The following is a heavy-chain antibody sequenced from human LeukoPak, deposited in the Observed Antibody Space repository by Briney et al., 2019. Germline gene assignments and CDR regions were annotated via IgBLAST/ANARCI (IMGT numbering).Heavy chain of an antibody. CDR2: INWNGGSR. D-gene: IGHD6-13*01. CDR3: TTIDWARQQLAFDY. V-gene: IGHV3-20*04. J-gene: IGHJ4*02. CDR1: GFKFDDYG. Sequence: GGSLSLSCAASGFKFDDYGMSWVRQVPGKGLEWVSGINWNGGSRGYADSVKGRFTISRDNAKNSVYLQMNSLKTEDTAVYYCTTIDWARQQLAFDYWGQGTLVTVSS.